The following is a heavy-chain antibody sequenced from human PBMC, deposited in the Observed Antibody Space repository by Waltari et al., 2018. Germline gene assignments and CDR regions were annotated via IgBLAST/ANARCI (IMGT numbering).Heavy chain of an antibody. CDR1: GGTFSSYA. Sequence: QVQLVQSGAEVKKPGSSVKVSCKASGGTFSSYAISWVRQAHGQGLEWMGGIIPIFGTANYAQKFQGRVTITADKSTSTAYMELSSLRSEDTAVYYCARYVLRFLETNRQAFDIWGQGTMVTVSS. J-gene: IGHJ3*02. CDR2: IIPIFGTA. CDR3: ARYVLRFLETNRQAFDI. V-gene: IGHV1-69*14. D-gene: IGHD3-3*01.